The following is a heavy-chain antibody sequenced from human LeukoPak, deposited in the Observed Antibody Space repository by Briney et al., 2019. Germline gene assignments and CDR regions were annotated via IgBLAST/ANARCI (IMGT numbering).Heavy chain of an antibody. V-gene: IGHV3-21*01. CDR1: GFTFSSYS. J-gene: IGHJ3*02. CDR2: ISSSSSYI. CDR3: ARDSGPRAFDI. D-gene: IGHD3-10*01. Sequence: GGSLRLSCAASGFTFSSYSMNWVRQAPGKGLEWVSSISSSSSYIYYADSVKGRFTISRDNAKNSLYLQMNSLRAEDTAVYYCARDSGPRAFDIWGQGTMVTVSS.